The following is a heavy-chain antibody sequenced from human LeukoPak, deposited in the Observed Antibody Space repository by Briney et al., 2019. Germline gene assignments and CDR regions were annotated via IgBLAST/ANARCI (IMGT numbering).Heavy chain of an antibody. J-gene: IGHJ4*02. V-gene: IGHV4-59*04. CDR2: IYYSGST. D-gene: IGHD3-22*01. Sequence: PSETLSPTCTVSGGSISSYYWSWIRQPPGKGLEWIGYIYYSGSTYYNPSLKSRVTISVDTSKNQFSLKLSSVTAADTAVYYCAVHDSSGYYLHWGQGTLVTVSS. CDR1: GGSISSYY. CDR3: AVHDSSGYYLH.